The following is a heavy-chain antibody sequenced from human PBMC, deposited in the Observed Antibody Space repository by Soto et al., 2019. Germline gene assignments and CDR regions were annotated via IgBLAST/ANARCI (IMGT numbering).Heavy chain of an antibody. CDR2: VSFDGTNK. CDR3: ANGDSSGFEYFQS. CDR1: GFTFSSHG. J-gene: IGHJ1*01. D-gene: IGHD3-22*01. Sequence: QVQLVESGGGVVQPGMTLRLSCTSSGFTFSSHGMHWVRHAPGKGLEWVAVVSFDGTNKNYADSVRGRFTISRDNSKNTLYLQMSSLRAEDTAVYYCANGDSSGFEYFQSWGQGTLVTVS. V-gene: IGHV3-30*18.